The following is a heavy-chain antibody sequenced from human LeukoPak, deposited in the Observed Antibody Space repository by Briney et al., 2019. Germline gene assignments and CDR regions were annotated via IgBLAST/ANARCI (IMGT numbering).Heavy chain of an antibody. J-gene: IGHJ3*02. CDR3: ARDHDPGAFDI. Sequence: ASVKVSCKASSYTLTNYGISWVRQAPGQGLEWMGWISAYNGNTNYAQNLQGRVTMTTDTSTNTAYMELRSLRSDDTAVYYCARDHDPGAFDIWGQGTMVTVSS. CDR1: SYTLTNYG. CDR2: ISAYNGNT. V-gene: IGHV1-18*01.